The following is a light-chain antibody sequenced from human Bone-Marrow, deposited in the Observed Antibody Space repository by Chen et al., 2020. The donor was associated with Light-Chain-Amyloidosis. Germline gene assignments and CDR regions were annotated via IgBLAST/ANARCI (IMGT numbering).Light chain of an antibody. Sequence: QSALIQPASVSGAPGQSITISCTGTSGDVGTYNYVSWYQQHPGKSPKVMIYAVSNRPSGVSNRFAGSKSGNTASLTISGLQAEDEADYYCSSFTSSSSYVFGPGTKVTVL. CDR2: AVS. CDR3: SSFTSSSSYV. V-gene: IGLV2-14*01. J-gene: IGLJ1*01. CDR1: SGDVGTYNY.